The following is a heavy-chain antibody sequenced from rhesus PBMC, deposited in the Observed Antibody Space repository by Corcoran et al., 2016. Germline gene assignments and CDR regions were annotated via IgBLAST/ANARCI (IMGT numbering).Heavy chain of an antibody. V-gene: IGHV3-100*02. J-gene: IGHJ2*01. CDR3: TRGAYCTGSGCYGYWYFDL. CDR1: GFTFSSYE. Sequence: DVQLVESGGGLVKPGGSLRLSCVASGFTFSSYEMHWVRQAPGKGLVWFPVISESGVTIYSAYSVMGRFTISRDNAKISLFLQMNSLRAEDTAVYYCTRGAYCTGSGCYGYWYFDLWGPGTPITISS. CDR2: ISESGVTI. D-gene: IGHD2-21*01.